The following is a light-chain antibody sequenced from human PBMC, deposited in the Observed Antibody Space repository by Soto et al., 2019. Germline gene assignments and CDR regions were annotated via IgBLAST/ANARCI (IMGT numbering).Light chain of an antibody. CDR3: SSHAGSSVV. CDR1: SSDVGGYNY. CDR2: DVT. V-gene: IGLV2-11*01. Sequence: QSVLTQPRSVSGSPGQSVTISCTGTSSDVGGYNYVSWYQQHPGKAPKLMISDVTTRPSGVPDRFSGSKSGNTASLTISGLQAEHEADYYCSSHAGSSVVFGTGTKVTVL. J-gene: IGLJ1*01.